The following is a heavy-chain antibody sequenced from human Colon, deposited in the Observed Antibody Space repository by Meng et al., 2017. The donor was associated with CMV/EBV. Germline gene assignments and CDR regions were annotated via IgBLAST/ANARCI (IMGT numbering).Heavy chain of an antibody. J-gene: IGHJ4*02. D-gene: IGHD2-8*01. CDR2: ISSSGSTI. CDR1: GFTFSTFW. Sequence: GESLKISCAASGFTFSTFWMHWVRQAPGKGLEWVSYISSSGSTIYYADSVKGRFTISRDNAKNSLYLQMNSLRAEDTAVYYCARVEGDIVLMVYAIGGGYFDYWGQGTPVTVSS. CDR3: ARVEGDIVLMVYAIGGGYFDY. V-gene: IGHV3-11*01.